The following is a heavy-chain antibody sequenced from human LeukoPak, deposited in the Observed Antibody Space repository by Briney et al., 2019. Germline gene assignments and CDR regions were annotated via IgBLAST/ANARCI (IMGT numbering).Heavy chain of an antibody. J-gene: IGHJ4*02. CDR3: ARDSTYYDILTEP. D-gene: IGHD3-9*01. Sequence: QPGGSLRLSCAASGFTFSSYAMSWVRQAPGKGLEWVSAISGSGGSTYYADSVKGRFTISRDNSKNTLYLRMNSLRAEDTAVYYCARDSTYYDILTEPWGQGTLVTVSS. V-gene: IGHV3-23*01. CDR1: GFTFSSYA. CDR2: ISGSGGST.